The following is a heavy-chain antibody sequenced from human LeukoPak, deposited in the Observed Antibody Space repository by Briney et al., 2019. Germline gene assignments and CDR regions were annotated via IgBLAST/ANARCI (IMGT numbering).Heavy chain of an antibody. CDR2: ISADGTMI. V-gene: IGHV3-43*02. D-gene: IGHD2-15*01. J-gene: IGHJ4*02. CDR3: ARDAGHCSGGYCYPPRHFDF. Sequence: PGGSLRLSCAASGFAFDDYAMHWVRQAPGKGLEWVSVISADGTMIYYGESMKGRFTISRDNSKTSLSLRMTSLRTEDTAFYYCARDAGHCSGGYCYPPRHFDFWGQGTLVTVSS. CDR1: GFAFDDYA.